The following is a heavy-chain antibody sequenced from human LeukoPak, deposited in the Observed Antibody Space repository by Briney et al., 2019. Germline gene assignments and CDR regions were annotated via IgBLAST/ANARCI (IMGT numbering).Heavy chain of an antibody. CDR3: ARESYDSIDY. D-gene: IGHD3-22*01. CDR1: GGSFSGYY. V-gene: IGHV4-34*01. J-gene: IGHJ4*02. CDR2: INHSGST. Sequence: KLSETLSLTCAVYGGSFSGYYWSWIRQPPGKGLEWIGEINHSGSTNYNPSLKSRVTISVDTSKNQFSLKLSSVTAADTAVYYCARESYDSIDYWGQGTLVTVSS.